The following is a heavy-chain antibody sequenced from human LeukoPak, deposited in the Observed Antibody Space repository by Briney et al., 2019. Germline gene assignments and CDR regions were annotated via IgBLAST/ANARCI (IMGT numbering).Heavy chain of an antibody. CDR1: GYTFTSYD. J-gene: IGHJ4*02. D-gene: IGHD5-18*01. CDR2: MNPNSGNT. Sequence: GASVKVSCKASGYTFTSYDINWVRQATGQGLEWMGWMNPNSGNTGYAEKFQGRVTMTRNISIRTAYMELSTLRSDDTAVYYCARGRGYGYGYADYWGQGTLVTVSS. CDR3: ARGRGYGYGYADY. V-gene: IGHV1-8*01.